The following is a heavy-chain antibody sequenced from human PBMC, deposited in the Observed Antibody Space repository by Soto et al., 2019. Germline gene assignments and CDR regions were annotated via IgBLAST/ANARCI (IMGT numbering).Heavy chain of an antibody. CDR3: AGGIKYGAYSRWFDP. J-gene: IGHJ5*02. D-gene: IGHD4-17*01. CDR2: MNPNSGNT. V-gene: IGHV1-8*01. Sequence: QVQLVQSGAEVKKPGASVKVSCKASGYTFTSYDINWVRQATGQGLEYLGWMNPNSGNTAYVQKFQGRVTMTWDTSITTAYMALSSLRSEDTAVYFCAGGIKYGAYSRWFDPWGQGTLFTVSS. CDR1: GYTFTSYD.